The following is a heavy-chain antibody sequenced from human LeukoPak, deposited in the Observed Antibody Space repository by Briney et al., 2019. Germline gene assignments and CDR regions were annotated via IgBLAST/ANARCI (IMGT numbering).Heavy chain of an antibody. CDR2: IYYSGST. CDR1: GYSISSGYY. Sequence: SETLSLTCTVSGYSISSGYYWGWIRQPPGKGLEWIGSIYYSGSTYYSPSLKSRVTISLDTSRNQFSLKLNSVTAADTAVYYCAKSNGYGLVDIWGQGTMVTVSS. D-gene: IGHD3-10*01. V-gene: IGHV4-38-2*02. CDR3: AKSNGYGLVDI. J-gene: IGHJ3*02.